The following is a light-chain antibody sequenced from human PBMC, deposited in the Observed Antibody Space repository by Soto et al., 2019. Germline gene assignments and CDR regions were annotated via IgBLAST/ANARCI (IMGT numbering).Light chain of an antibody. CDR2: RNN. CDR3: GGWEDSLSGPV. V-gene: IGLV1-47*01. J-gene: IGLJ2*01. Sequence: QYVLTQPPSASGTPGQRVNISCSGSSSNIGSNYVYWYRQFPGTAPKLLIQRNNQRPSGVPARFSGSKSGTSASLAISGLRSEDEADYYCGGWEDSLSGPVFGGGTKVTVL. CDR1: SSNIGSNY.